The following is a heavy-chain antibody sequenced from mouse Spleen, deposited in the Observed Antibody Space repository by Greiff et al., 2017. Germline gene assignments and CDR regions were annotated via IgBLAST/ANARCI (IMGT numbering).Heavy chain of an antibody. CDR1: GFSLTSYA. J-gene: IGHJ4*01. Sequence: VKLMESGPGLVAPSQSLSITCTVSGFSLTSYAISWVRQPPGKGLEWLGVIWTGGGTNYNSALKSRLSISKDNSKSQVFLKMNSLQTDDTARYYCARIYYYGNYVRAMDYWGQGTSVTVSS. CDR3: ARIYYYGNYVRAMDY. V-gene: IGHV2-9-1*01. D-gene: IGHD2-1*01. CDR2: IWTGGGT.